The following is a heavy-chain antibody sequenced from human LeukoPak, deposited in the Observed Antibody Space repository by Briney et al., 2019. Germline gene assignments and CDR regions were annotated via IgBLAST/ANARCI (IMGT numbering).Heavy chain of an antibody. CDR1: GFTFSSSA. J-gene: IGHJ4*02. Sequence: GGSLRLSCAASGFTFSSSAMTSGRQAPGKGLEWVSVICGSGDTTYYADSVKGRFTISRDNYKNTLYLQMGSLRAEDMAVYYCARSEQQDFGDYEFDYWGQGTLVTVSS. CDR3: ARSEQQDFGDYEFDY. V-gene: IGHV3-23*01. CDR2: ICGSGDTT. D-gene: IGHD4-17*01.